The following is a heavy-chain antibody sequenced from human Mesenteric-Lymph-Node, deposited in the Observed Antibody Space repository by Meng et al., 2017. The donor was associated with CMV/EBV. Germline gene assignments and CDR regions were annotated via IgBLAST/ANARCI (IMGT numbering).Heavy chain of an antibody. V-gene: IGHV3-30*02. CDR3: AKDLPPHPYYDFWSGFDY. CDR1: GFTFSSHG. D-gene: IGHD3-3*01. J-gene: IGHJ4*02. CDR2: IRYDGSNK. Sequence: GGSLRLSCAASGFTFSSHGMHWVRQAPGKGLEWVAFIRYDGSNKYYADSVKGRFTISRDNSKNTLYLQMNSLRAEDTAVYYCAKDLPPHPYYDFWSGFDYWGQGTLVTVSS.